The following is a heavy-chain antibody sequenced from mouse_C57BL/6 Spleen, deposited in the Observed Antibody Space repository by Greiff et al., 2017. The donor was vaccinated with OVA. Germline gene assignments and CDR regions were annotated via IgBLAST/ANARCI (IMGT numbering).Heavy chain of an antibody. CDR3: ARAYYDYDVFAY. V-gene: IGHV1-66*01. CDR2: IYPGSGNT. J-gene: IGHJ3*01. Sequence: QLQQSGPELVQPGASVQISCKASGYSFTSYYIHWVKQRPGQGLEWIGWIYPGSGNTKYNEKFKGKATLTADTSSSTAYMQLSSLTSEDSAVYYCARAYYDYDVFAYWGQGTLVTVSA. D-gene: IGHD2-4*01. CDR1: GYSFTSYY.